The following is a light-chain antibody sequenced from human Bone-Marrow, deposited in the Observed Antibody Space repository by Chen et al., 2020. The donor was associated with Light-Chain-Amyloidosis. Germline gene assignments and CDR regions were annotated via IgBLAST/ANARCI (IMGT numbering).Light chain of an antibody. J-gene: IGKJ4*01. CDR3: QQYLSAPLT. Sequence: DIVMTQSPDSLAVSLGERATINCKSTQSVLSTSNNKNYIAWYQQKPGQPPKLLVSWASMRESGVPDRLSGSGSGTDFTLTISSLQAEDVAVYYCQQYLSAPLTFGGGTKVGIK. CDR2: WAS. CDR1: QSVLSTSNNKNY. V-gene: IGKV4-1*01.